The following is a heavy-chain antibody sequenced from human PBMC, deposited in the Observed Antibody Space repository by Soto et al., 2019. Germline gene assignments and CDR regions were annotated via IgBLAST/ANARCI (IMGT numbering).Heavy chain of an antibody. CDR2: IYHGEST. CDR1: GASISSGGYS. V-gene: IGHV4-30-2*01. Sequence: QLQLQESGSGLVKPSQTLSLTCAVSGASISSGGYSWSWIRQPPGKGLEWIGYIYHGESTYYNPSVKSRVTISVDRSTNHCSLKLRSVTAPDTAVYYCARAEGGIFDYWGQGTLVTVSS. J-gene: IGHJ4*02. CDR3: ARAEGGIFDY.